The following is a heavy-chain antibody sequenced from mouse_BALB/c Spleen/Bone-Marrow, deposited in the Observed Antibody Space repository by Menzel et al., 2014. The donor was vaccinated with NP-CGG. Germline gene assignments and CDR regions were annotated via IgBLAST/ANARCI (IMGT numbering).Heavy chain of an antibody. D-gene: IGHD1-1*01. CDR3: ARGVNYAWFAY. V-gene: IGHV5-17*02. CDR1: GFTFSSFG. J-gene: IGHJ3*01. CDR2: ISSGSSTI. Sequence: EVMLVESGGGLVQPGGSRKLSCAASGFTFSSFGMHWVRQAPEKRLEWVAYISSGSSTIYYADTVKGRFTISRDNPKNTLFLQMTSLRSEDTAMYYCARGVNYAWFAYWGQGTLVTVSA.